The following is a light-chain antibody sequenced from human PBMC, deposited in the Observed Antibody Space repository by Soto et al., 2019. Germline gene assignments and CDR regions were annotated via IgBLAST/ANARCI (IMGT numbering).Light chain of an antibody. CDR1: SSDVGGYDY. V-gene: IGLV2-14*01. CDR3: ISYASINTYV. CDR2: DVT. Sequence: QSALTQPASVSGSPCQSITISCTGTSSDVGGYDYVSWYQQHPGKAPKLMIYDVTNRPSGVSNRFSGSKSGNTASLTISWLQAEDEADYYCISYASINTYVFGTGTKLTVL. J-gene: IGLJ1*01.